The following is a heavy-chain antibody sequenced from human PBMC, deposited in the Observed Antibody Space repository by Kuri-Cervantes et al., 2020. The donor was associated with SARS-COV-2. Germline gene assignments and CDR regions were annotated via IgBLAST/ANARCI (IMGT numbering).Heavy chain of an antibody. D-gene: IGHD5-18*01. CDR2: ISSSSSYI. CDR3: AGGYSYGLFDH. J-gene: IGHJ4*02. Sequence: GESLKISCAASGFTFSSYSMNWVRQAPGKGLEWVSSISSSSSYIYYADSVKGRFTISRDNAKNSLYLQMNSLRAEDTAVYYCAGGYSYGLFDHWGQGTLVTVSS. CDR1: GFTFSSYS. V-gene: IGHV3-21*01.